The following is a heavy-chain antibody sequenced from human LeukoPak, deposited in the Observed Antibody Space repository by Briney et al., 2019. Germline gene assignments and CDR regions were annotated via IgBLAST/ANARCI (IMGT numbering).Heavy chain of an antibody. CDR1: GYTFTSYA. V-gene: IGHV1-3*01. Sequence: ASVKVSCKASGYTFTSYAMHWVRQAPGQRLEWMGWINAGNGNTKYSQKFQGRVTITADESTSTAYMELSSLRSEDTAVYYCARARQQLLNWFDPWGQGTLVTVSS. CDR2: INAGNGNT. J-gene: IGHJ5*02. CDR3: ARARQQLLNWFDP. D-gene: IGHD6-13*01.